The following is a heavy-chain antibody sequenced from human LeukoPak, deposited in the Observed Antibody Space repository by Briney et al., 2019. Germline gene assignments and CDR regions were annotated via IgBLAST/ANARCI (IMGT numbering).Heavy chain of an antibody. CDR3: ARARLTDYVWGRRTFDI. CDR1: GFTFSSYE. CDR2: ISSSGRTI. J-gene: IGHJ3*02. D-gene: IGHD3-16*01. Sequence: GGSLRLSCAVSGFTFSSYEMNWVRQAPGKGLEWVSYISSSGRTIYYADSVKGRSTISRDNAKKSLYLQMNSLRAEDTAVYYCARARLTDYVWGRRTFDIWGQGTMVTISS. V-gene: IGHV3-48*03.